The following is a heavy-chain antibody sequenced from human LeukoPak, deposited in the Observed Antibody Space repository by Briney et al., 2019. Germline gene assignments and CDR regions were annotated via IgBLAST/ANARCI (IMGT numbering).Heavy chain of an antibody. D-gene: IGHD3-22*01. V-gene: IGHV3-21*04. CDR3: ANLSPRAVMVITYFDY. J-gene: IGHJ4*02. CDR2: ISSSSSYI. Sequence: GGSLRLSCAASGFTFSSYSMNWVRQAPGKGLEWVSSISSSSSYIYYADSVKGRFTISRDNAKNSLYLQMNSLRAEDTAVYYCANLSPRAVMVITYFDYWGQGTLVTVSS. CDR1: GFTFSSYS.